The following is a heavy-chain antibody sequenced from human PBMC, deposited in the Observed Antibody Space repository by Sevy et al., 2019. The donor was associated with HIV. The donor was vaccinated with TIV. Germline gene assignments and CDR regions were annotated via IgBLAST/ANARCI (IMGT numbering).Heavy chain of an antibody. J-gene: IGHJ4*02. D-gene: IGHD5-18*01. V-gene: IGHV3-21*05. CDR3: ARVRYNYGQKYFDY. Sequence: GGSLRLSCTASGFTFSSYDMNWVRQAPGKGLEWVSYISTSSSYTSYPDSVKGQFTISRDNAKNSLYLQMNSLRVEDTAVYYCARVRYNYGQKYFDYWGQGTLVTVSS. CDR1: GFTFSSYD. CDR2: ISTSSSYT.